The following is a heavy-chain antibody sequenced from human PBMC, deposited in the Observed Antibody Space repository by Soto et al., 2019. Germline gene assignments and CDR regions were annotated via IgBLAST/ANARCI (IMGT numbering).Heavy chain of an antibody. CDR2: IYSGGST. D-gene: IGHD1-26*01. CDR1: GFTVSSNY. V-gene: IGHV3-66*01. CDR3: ARDIVGRYFDY. Sequence: EVQLVESGGGLVQPGGSLRLSCAASGFTVSSNYMSWVRQAPGKGLEWVSVIYSGGSTYYADSVKGRFSISRDNSKNTLYLQMNSLRAEDTAVYYCARDIVGRYFDYWGQGTLVTVSS. J-gene: IGHJ4*02.